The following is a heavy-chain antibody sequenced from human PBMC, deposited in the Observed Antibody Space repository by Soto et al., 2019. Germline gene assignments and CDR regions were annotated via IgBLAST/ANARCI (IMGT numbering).Heavy chain of an antibody. D-gene: IGHD3-9*01. J-gene: IGHJ6*02. CDR1: GYTFTSYD. CDR3: AILLTGYYLAGMDV. V-gene: IGHV1-8*01. Sequence: ASVKVSCKASGYTFTSYDINWVRQATGQGLEWMGWMNPNSGNTGYAQKFQGRVTMTRNTSISTAYMELSSLRSEDTAAYYCAILLTGYYLAGMDVWGQGTTVTVSS. CDR2: MNPNSGNT.